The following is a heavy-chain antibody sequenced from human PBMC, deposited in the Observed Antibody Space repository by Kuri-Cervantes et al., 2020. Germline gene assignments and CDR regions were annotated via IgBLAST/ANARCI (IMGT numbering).Heavy chain of an antibody. D-gene: IGHD4-17*01. CDR3: ASRGDSGFDY. CDR2: IYSGGST. Sequence: GESLKISCAASGFTVSSNYMSWVRQAPGKGLEWVSVIYSGGSTYYADSVKGRFTISRDNAKNSLYLQMNSLRAEDTAVYYCASRGDSGFDYWGQGTLVTVSS. CDR1: GFTVSSNY. J-gene: IGHJ4*02. V-gene: IGHV3-66*01.